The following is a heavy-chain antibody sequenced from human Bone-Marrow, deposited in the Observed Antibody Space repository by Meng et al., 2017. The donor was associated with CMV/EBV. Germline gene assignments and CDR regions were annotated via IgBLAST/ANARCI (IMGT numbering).Heavy chain of an antibody. CDR2: MDPNSGDT. Sequence: ASVKVSCKASGYIFTGYYIHWVRQVSGQGLEWMGKMDPNSGDTNYAQKFQGRVTMTRDTSISTAYMELRRLRSDDTAVYYCARGRYGGAYYYYGMDVWGQGTTVTVSS. V-gene: IGHV1-2*02. J-gene: IGHJ6*02. CDR3: ARGRYGGAYYYYGMDV. D-gene: IGHD4-23*01. CDR1: GYIFTGYY.